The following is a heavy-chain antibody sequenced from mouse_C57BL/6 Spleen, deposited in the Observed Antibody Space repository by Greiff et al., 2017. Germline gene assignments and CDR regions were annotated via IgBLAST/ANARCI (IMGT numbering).Heavy chain of an antibody. V-gene: IGHV2-3*01. Sequence: QVQLKESGPGLVAPSQCLSITCTASGFSLTSYGVRWVRQPPGKGLEWLGVIWGDGSTNYHSAPISSPSIRKDNSKSQVFLKLNRLQTDDTAAYYYAKEDGNYGFGFDYWGQGTTLTVSS. CDR1: GFSLTSYG. CDR2: IWGDGST. CDR3: AKEDGNYGFGFDY. J-gene: IGHJ2*01. D-gene: IGHD2-1*01.